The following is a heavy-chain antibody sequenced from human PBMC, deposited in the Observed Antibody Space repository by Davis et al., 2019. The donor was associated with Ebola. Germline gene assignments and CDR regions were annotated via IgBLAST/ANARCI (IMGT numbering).Heavy chain of an antibody. V-gene: IGHV3-23*01. J-gene: IGHJ4*02. CDR1: GFTFSSYA. CDR2: ISGSGGST. D-gene: IGHD6-13*01. Sequence: GESLKISCAASGFTFSSYAMSWVRQAPGKGLEWVSAISGSGGSTYYADSVKGRFTISRDNSKNTLYLQMNSLRAEDTAVYYCASSYSSSPLKVVYWGQGTLVTVSS. CDR3: ASSYSSSPLKVVY.